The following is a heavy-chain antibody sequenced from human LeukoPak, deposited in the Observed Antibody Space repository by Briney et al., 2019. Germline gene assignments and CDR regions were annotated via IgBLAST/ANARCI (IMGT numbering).Heavy chain of an antibody. V-gene: IGHV3-23*01. J-gene: IGHJ4*02. D-gene: IGHD6-13*01. CDR3: AKETPPPAGVFEN. Sequence: GGSLRLSCAASGFSFSSFAISWVRQAPAKGLGWISAISGSGGVTYYGDSVKGRFTISRDNSKNTVYLQMNSLRAEDTAVYYRAKETPPPAGVFENWGQGTRVTGSS. CDR2: ISGSGGVT. CDR1: GFSFSSFA.